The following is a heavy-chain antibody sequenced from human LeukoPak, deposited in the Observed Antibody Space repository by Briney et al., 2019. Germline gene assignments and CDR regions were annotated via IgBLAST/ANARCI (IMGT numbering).Heavy chain of an antibody. CDR2: IYTNGAT. CDR1: GASIRGYF. D-gene: IGHD7-27*01. V-gene: IGHV4-4*09. Sequence: SETLSLTCNVSGASIRGYFMTWIRQFPGKGLEWIGYIYTNGATTYNPSLKSRVTISIDTSKNQYSLKLNSVTAADTAVYYCARRGVTKLGKYFDYWGQGTLVTVSS. CDR3: ARRGVTKLGKYFDY. J-gene: IGHJ4*02.